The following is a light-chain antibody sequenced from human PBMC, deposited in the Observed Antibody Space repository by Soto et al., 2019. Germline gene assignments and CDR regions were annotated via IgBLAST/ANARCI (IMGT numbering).Light chain of an antibody. CDR2: SNN. CDR1: SSNIGSNY. Sequence: QSVLTQPPSASGTPGQTVTMSCSGSSSNIGSNYVYWYQQLPGTAPKLLIYSNNQRPSGVPDRFSGSKSGTSASLAISGLRSEDEADYYCAAWDDSLTANVVFGGGTKLTVL. V-gene: IGLV1-47*01. J-gene: IGLJ2*01. CDR3: AAWDDSLTANVV.